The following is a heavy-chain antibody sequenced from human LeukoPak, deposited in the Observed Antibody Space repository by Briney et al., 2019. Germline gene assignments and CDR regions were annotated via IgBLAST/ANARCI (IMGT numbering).Heavy chain of an antibody. V-gene: IGHV3-7*01. D-gene: IGHD3-9*01. CDR2: IKQDGSEK. CDR1: GFTFSSYW. CDR3: ARDQGRYFDWLSNYYYYMDV. J-gene: IGHJ6*03. Sequence: GGSLRLSCAASGFTFSSYWMSWVRQAPGKGLEWVANIKQDGSEKYYVDSVKGRFTISRDNAKNSLYLQMNSLRAEDTAVYYCARDQGRYFDWLSNYYYYMDVWGKGTTVTVSS.